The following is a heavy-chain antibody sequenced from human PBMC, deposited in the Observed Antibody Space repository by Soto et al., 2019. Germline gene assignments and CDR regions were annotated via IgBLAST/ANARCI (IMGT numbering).Heavy chain of an antibody. Sequence: QGQLLQSGDEVKTPGASVRVSCRASGYPFTSYGISWVRQAPGQGLEWVAWSSAYNGKRDTAQKFQDRVTMTIDTSTDTAHMDLGDLTSADTAVYYCARGRIVASIHDAFEIWAQGTKVTVSS. CDR2: SSAYNGKR. CDR3: ARGRIVASIHDAFEI. V-gene: IGHV1-18*01. D-gene: IGHD2-2*02. CDR1: GYPFTSYG. J-gene: IGHJ3*02.